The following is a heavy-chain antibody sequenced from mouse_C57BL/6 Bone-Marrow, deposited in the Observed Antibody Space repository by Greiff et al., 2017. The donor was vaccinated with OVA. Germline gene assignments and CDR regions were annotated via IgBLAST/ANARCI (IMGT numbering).Heavy chain of an antibody. CDR2: IDPSDSYT. Sequence: QVQLQQPGAELVRPGTSVKLSCKASGYTFTSYWMHWVKQRPGQGLEWIGVIDPSDSYTNYNQKFKGKATLTVDTSSSTAYMQLSSLTSEDSAVYYCARGHYYGSGAYWGQGTLVTVSA. CDR1: GYTFTSYW. CDR3: ARGHYYGSGAY. J-gene: IGHJ3*01. D-gene: IGHD1-1*01. V-gene: IGHV1-59*01.